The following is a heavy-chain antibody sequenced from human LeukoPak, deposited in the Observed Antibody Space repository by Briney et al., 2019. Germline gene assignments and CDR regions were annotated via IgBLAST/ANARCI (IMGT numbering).Heavy chain of an antibody. Sequence: GGSLRISCAAPGVTFSGPSMHLVRQASGKGLEWVGRIRSKANSYATAYAASVKGRFTISRDDSKNTAYLQMNSLKTEDTAVYYCTRPGPLSGSYHDYWGQGTLVTVSS. CDR1: GVTFSGPS. CDR3: TRPGPLSGSYHDY. V-gene: IGHV3-73*01. J-gene: IGHJ4*02. CDR2: IRSKANSYAT. D-gene: IGHD1-26*01.